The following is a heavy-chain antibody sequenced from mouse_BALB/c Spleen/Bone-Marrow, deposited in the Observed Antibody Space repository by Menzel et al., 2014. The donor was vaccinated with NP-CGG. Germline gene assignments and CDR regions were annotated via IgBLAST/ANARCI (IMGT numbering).Heavy chain of an antibody. J-gene: IGHJ4*01. D-gene: IGHD2-3*01. CDR2: IDPANDNT. CDR3: ARWLVRMDY. CDR1: GFNIKDTF. Sequence: VHVKQSGAELVKPGASVKLSCTASGFNIKDTFMNWVKQRPEQGLEWIGRIDPANDNTEYDPKFQGKATITTDTSSNTAYLPLNSLTSEDTAVYYCARWLVRMDYWGQGTSVAVSS. V-gene: IGHV14-3*02.